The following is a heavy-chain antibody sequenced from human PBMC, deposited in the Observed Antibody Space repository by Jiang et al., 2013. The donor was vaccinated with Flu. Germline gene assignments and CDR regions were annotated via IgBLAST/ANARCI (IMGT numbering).Heavy chain of an antibody. CDR2: ISAYNGNT. CDR1: GYTFTSYG. D-gene: IGHD2-2*01. Sequence: SGAEVKKPGASVKVSCKASGYTFTSYGISWVRQAPGQGLEWMGWISAYNGNTNYAQKLQGRVTMTTDTSTSTAYMELRSLRSDDTAVYYCARDQSLGYCSSTSCYGIDYWGQGTLVTVSS. J-gene: IGHJ4*02. CDR3: ARDQSLGYCSSTSCYGIDY. V-gene: IGHV1-18*04.